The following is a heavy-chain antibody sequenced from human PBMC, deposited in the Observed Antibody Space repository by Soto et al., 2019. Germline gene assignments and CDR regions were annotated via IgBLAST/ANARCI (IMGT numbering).Heavy chain of an antibody. J-gene: IGHJ2*01. CDR2: IVPGNGAT. CDR3: ARGGNPVWYFDL. D-gene: IGHD2-15*01. Sequence: ASVKVSCKASGYTFTSYALHWVHQAPGQSLEWMARIVPGNGATNYAQNFQGRVTVTRDTSASTVYMELSSLRSEDTAVYYCARGGNPVWYFDLWGRGTLVTVSS. V-gene: IGHV1-3*01. CDR1: GYTFTSYA.